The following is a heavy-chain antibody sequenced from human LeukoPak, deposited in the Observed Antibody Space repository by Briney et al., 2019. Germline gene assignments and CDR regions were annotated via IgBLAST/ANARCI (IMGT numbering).Heavy chain of an antibody. D-gene: IGHD1-26*01. CDR2: IYSGGST. CDR3: ARDLGAEGSDY. J-gene: IGHJ4*02. V-gene: IGHV3-66*01. CDR1: GLIFGDCW. Sequence: GGSLRLSCVVSGLIFGDCWMSWVRQAPGKGLEWVSVIYSGGSTYYADSVKGRFTISRDNSKNTLYLQMNSLRAEDTAVYYCARDLGAEGSDYWGQGTLVTVSS.